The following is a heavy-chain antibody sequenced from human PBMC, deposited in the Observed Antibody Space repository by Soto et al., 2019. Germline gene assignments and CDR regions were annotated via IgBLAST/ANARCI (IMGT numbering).Heavy chain of an antibody. CDR2: IYYSGST. V-gene: IGHV4-59*01. J-gene: IGHJ4*02. CDR3: ARARGGDDVHY. D-gene: IGHD4-17*01. Sequence: TSETLSLTCTVSGGSISSYYWSWIRQPPGKGLEWIGYIYYSGSTNYNPSLKSRVTISVDTSKNQFSLKLSSVTAADTAVYYCARARGGDDVHYWGQGTLVTVSS. CDR1: GGSISSYY.